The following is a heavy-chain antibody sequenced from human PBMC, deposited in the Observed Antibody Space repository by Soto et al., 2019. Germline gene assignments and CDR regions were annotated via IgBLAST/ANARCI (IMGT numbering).Heavy chain of an antibody. Sequence: SVKVSCKASGGTFSSYAISWVRQAPGQGLEWMGGIIPIFGTANYGQKFQGRVTITADKSTSTAYMELSSLRAEDTAVYYCARDYCTNGVCYPYYYHGMDVWGQGTTVTVSS. V-gene: IGHV1-69*06. CDR1: GGTFSSYA. D-gene: IGHD2-8*01. CDR2: IIPIFGTA. J-gene: IGHJ6*02. CDR3: ARDYCTNGVCYPYYYHGMDV.